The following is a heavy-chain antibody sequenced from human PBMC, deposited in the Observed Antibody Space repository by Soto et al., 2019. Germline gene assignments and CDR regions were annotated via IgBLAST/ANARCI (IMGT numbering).Heavy chain of an antibody. D-gene: IGHD3-3*01. CDR2: IYYSGTT. CDR1: GGSIDSANYY. J-gene: IGHJ6*02. Sequence: PSETLSLTCRVSGGSIDSANYYWTWIRQLPGKGPEWIGNIYYSGTTFYNPSLKSRLTISIDTSRNQFSLQLTSVTAADTAVYFCARDQGYRDFFSASHYYCHMDIWCQGTTVTVSS. V-gene: IGHV4-30-4*01. CDR3: ARDQGYRDFFSASHYYCHMDI.